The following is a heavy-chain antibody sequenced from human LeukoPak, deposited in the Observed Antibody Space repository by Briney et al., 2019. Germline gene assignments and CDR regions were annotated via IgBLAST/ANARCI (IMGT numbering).Heavy chain of an antibody. D-gene: IGHD3-3*01. V-gene: IGHV3-23*01. Sequence: GGSLRLSCAASGFTFSSYGMSWVRQAPGKGLEWVSAISGSGGSTYYAGSVKGRFTISRDNSKNTLYLQMNSLRAEDTAVYYCARVLPYYYFMDVWGKGTTVTISS. CDR2: ISGSGGST. J-gene: IGHJ6*03. CDR1: GFTFSSYG. CDR3: ARVLPYYYFMDV.